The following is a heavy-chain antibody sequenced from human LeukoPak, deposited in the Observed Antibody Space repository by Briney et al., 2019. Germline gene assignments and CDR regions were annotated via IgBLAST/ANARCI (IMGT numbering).Heavy chain of an antibody. V-gene: IGHV4-31*03. CDR3: ARAIVGATTPFDY. D-gene: IGHD1-26*01. CDR1: GGSISSGGYY. J-gene: IGHJ4*02. CDR2: IDYSGST. Sequence: PSETLSLTCTVSGGSISSGGYYWSCIRQHPGKGLEWTGYIDYSGSTYYNPSLKSRVTISVDTSKNQFSLKLSSVTAADTAVYYCARAIVGATTPFDYWGQGTLVTVSS.